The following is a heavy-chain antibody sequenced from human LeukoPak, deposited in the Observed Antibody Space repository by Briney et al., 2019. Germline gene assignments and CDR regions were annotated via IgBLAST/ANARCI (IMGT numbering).Heavy chain of an antibody. V-gene: IGHV1-69*10. CDR3: ARGFDY. CDR2: IIAILGIA. CDR1: GGTFSSYA. Sequence: SVTVSFKGSGGTFSSYASSWVRQAPGQGREWMGGIIAILGIANYAQKFQGRVTITADKSTSTAYMELSSLRSEDTAVYSCARGFDYWGQGTLVTVSS. J-gene: IGHJ4*02.